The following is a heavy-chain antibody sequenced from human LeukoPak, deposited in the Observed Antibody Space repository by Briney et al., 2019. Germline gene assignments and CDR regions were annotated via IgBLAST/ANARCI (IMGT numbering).Heavy chain of an antibody. V-gene: IGHV4-59*01. CDR1: GGSISSYY. CDR2: IYYSGST. D-gene: IGHD5-18*01. CDR3: ASGDSHGAFDI. J-gene: IGHJ3*02. Sequence: PSETLSLTSTVSGGSISSYYWSWIRQPPGKGLEWIGYIYYSGSTNYNPSLKSRVTISVDTSKNQFSLKLSSVTAADTAVYYCASGDSHGAFDIWGQGTMVTVSS.